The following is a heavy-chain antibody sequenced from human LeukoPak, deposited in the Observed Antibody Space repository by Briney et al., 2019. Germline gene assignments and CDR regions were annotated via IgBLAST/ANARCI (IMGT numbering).Heavy chain of an antibody. CDR1: GFTFSTYA. V-gene: IGHV3-23*01. CDR3: ASDRNSNNWFFY. CDR2: ISGSDGST. J-gene: IGHJ5*01. D-gene: IGHD6-13*01. Sequence: GGSLRLSCAASGFTFSTYAMGWVRQAPGKGLEWVSTISGSDGSTDYADSVKGRFTISRDSPKNTLYLQMNTLRAEDTAIYYCASDRNSNNWFFYWGQGTLVTVSS.